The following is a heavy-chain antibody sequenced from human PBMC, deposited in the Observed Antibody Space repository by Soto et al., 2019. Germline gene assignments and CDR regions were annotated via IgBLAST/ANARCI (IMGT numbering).Heavy chain of an antibody. V-gene: IGHV1-69*01. Sequence: SVKDSCKASGGTFSSYAIRWGRQAPVQGLEWMGGIIPIFGTANYAQKFQGRVTITADESTSTAYMELSSLRSEDTAVYYCARDFWYPACDIVVVPAAMCYYGMDVWGQGTTVTVSS. CDR2: IIPIFGTA. J-gene: IGHJ6*02. D-gene: IGHD2-2*01. CDR3: ARDFWYPACDIVVVPAAMCYYGMDV. CDR1: GGTFSSYA.